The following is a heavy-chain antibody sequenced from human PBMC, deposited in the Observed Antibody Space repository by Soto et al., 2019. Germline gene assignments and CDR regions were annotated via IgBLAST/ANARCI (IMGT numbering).Heavy chain of an antibody. CDR3: TWNADVHQCILV. CDR2: IRNGGAT. D-gene: IGHD1-1*01. Sequence: EVQVVESGGGLVKPGDSLRLSCVVSGLIFSDAWVSWVRQAPGKGLEWLGRIRNGGATDYPAPVKGRFTMSRDDSKNTWYLQMRSLKAEDTALYYCTWNADVHQCILVWGQGTTVTVSS. CDR1: GLIFSDAW. J-gene: IGHJ6*02. V-gene: IGHV3-15*01.